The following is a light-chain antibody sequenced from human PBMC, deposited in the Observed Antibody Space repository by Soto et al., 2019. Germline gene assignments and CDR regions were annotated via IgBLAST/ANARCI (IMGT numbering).Light chain of an antibody. CDR2: DAY. J-gene: IGKJ4*01. CDR3: QQYDNLPLT. Sequence: DIQMTQFPSSLSASVGDRVTITCQASQDISNYVDWFQQKPGKAPKLLIYDAYKLETGVPSRFSGSGSGTDFTFTIRSLQPEDIATYYCQQYDNLPLTFGGGTKVEIK. CDR1: QDISNY. V-gene: IGKV1-33*01.